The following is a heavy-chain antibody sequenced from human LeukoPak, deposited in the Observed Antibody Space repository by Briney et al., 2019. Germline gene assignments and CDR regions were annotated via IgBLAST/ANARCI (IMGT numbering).Heavy chain of an antibody. CDR1: GGSISSSSYY. V-gene: IGHV4-39*07. CDR2: IYYSGGA. CDR3: ARVSSEFWSGYYTIDY. D-gene: IGHD3-3*01. Sequence: SETLSLTCTVSGGSISSSSYYWGWIGLPPGKGLEWIGSIYYSGGAYYNPSLKSRVTISVDTSKNQFSLKLSSVTAADTAVYYCARVSSEFWSGYYTIDYWGQGTLVTVSS. J-gene: IGHJ4*02.